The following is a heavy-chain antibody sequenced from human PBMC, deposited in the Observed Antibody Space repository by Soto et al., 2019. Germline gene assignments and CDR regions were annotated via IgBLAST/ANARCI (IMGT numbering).Heavy chain of an antibody. CDR3: AREQLRLGELSSDYFDY. CDR1: GGTPSSYA. Sequence: SVKVSCKASGGTPSSYAISWVRQAPGQGLEWMGGIIPIFGTANYAQKFQGRVTITADESTSTAHMELSSLRSEDTAVYYRAREQLRLGELSSDYFDYWGQGTLVTVSS. CDR2: IIPIFGTA. J-gene: IGHJ4*02. V-gene: IGHV1-69*13. D-gene: IGHD3-16*02.